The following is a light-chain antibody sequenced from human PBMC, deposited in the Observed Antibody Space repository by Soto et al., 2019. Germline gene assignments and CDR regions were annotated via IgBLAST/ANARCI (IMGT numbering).Light chain of an antibody. Sequence: QTVVTQEPSFSVSPGGTVTLTCGLSSGSVSTSYYPSWYQQTPGQAPRTLIYNTNTRFSGAPDRFSGSILGNKAALTITGAQADDESDYYCVLYMGSGISLFGGGTKVTVL. CDR3: VLYMGSGISL. CDR1: SGSVSTSYY. CDR2: NTN. J-gene: IGLJ3*02. V-gene: IGLV8-61*01.